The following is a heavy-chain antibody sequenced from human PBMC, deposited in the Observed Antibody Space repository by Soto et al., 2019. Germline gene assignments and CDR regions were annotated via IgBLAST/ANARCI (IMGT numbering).Heavy chain of an antibody. CDR1: GFIFSGSG. D-gene: IGHD1-26*01. V-gene: IGHV3-30*03. Sequence: GGSLRLSCAASGFIFSGSGMHWVRQAPGKGLEWLAVISYDGSFQYYAGSVKGRSTISRDNSKNTVSLLMNSLTSEDTAVYYCVRWDNAYFASWGEGTKVTV. J-gene: IGHJ4*02. CDR2: ISYDGSFQ. CDR3: VRWDNAYFAS.